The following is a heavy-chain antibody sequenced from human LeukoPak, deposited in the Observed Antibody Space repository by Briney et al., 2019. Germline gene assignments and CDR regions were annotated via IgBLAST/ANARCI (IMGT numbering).Heavy chain of an antibody. CDR1: GYTFTGYY. Sequence: GASVKVSCKASGYTFTGYYMHWVRQAPGQELEWMGWINPNSGGTNYAQKFQGRVTMTRDTSISTAYMELSRLRSDDTAVYYCARGARHYYDSSGYHWFDPWGQGTLVTVSS. J-gene: IGHJ5*02. V-gene: IGHV1-2*02. CDR3: ARGARHYYDSSGYHWFDP. D-gene: IGHD3-22*01. CDR2: INPNSGGT.